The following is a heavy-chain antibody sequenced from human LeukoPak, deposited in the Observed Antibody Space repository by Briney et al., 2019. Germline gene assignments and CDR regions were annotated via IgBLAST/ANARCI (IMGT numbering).Heavy chain of an antibody. CDR2: IKQEGSEK. J-gene: IGHJ4*02. CDR1: GFTLSSYW. CDR3: ARDHSPWYSSGWYGGFDY. Sequence: GGSLRLSRAASGFTLSSYWMSWVREAPGKGLEWVANIKQEGSEKYYVDCVKGRFTISRDNAKNSLYLQMNSLRAEDTAVYYCARDHSPWYSSGWYGGFDYWGQGTLVTVSS. D-gene: IGHD6-19*01. V-gene: IGHV3-7*01.